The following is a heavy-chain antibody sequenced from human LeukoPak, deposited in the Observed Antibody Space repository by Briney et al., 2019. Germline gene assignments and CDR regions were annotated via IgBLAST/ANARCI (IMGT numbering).Heavy chain of an antibody. Sequence: GESLKISCKGSGYSFTNYWITWVRQMPGKGLEWMGRINPSDSYTNYSPSFQGHVTISADKSISTADLQWSSLKASDTAMYYCARHVERGSFDYWGQGTLVTVSS. J-gene: IGHJ4*02. V-gene: IGHV5-10-1*01. CDR2: INPSDSYT. D-gene: IGHD1-1*01. CDR3: ARHVERGSFDY. CDR1: GYSFTNYW.